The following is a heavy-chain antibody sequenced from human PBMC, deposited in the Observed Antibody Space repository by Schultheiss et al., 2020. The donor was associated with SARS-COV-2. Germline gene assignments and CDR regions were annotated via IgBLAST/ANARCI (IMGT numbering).Heavy chain of an antibody. CDR2: IYPGDSDT. CDR1: GYSFTSYW. D-gene: IGHD2-15*01. V-gene: IGHV5-51*01. CDR3: ARRGSGGSGWFDP. Sequence: GGSLRLSCKGSGYSFTSYWIGWVRQMPGKGLEWMGIIYPGDSDTRYSPSFQGQVTISADKSISTAYLQWSSLKASDTAMYCCARRGSGGSGWFDPWGQGTLVTVSS. J-gene: IGHJ5*02.